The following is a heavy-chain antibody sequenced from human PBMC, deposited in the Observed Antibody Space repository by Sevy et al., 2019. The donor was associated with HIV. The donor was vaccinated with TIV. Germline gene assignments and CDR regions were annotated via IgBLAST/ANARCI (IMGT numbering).Heavy chain of an antibody. CDR2: ISGRGGSR. Sequence: GGSLRLSCAASGFTFSSYAMSWVRQAPGKGLEWVSAISGRGGSRYYADSVKGGFTISRDDSKNTLYLQMNSLRAEDTAVYYCAKDVPSYYYDSSGIDYWGQGTLVTVSS. CDR1: GFTFSSYA. CDR3: AKDVPSYYYDSSGIDY. D-gene: IGHD3-22*01. J-gene: IGHJ4*02. V-gene: IGHV3-23*01.